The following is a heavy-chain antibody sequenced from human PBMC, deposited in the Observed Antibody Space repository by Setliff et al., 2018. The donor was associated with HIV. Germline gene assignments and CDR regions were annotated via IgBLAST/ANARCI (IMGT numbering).Heavy chain of an antibody. J-gene: IGHJ5*02. CDR3: ARGGASSKYLDP. V-gene: IGHV4-61*08. Sequence: SETLSLTCTVSGASVRSGDHWSWVRQAPGKGLEWIGGIYYSGSTNYNPSLKRRVTLSVDTSKNQFSLSLTSVTGADTAVYYWARGGASSKYLDPWGQGTLVTVSS. CDR1: GASVRSGDH. D-gene: IGHD2-15*01. CDR2: IYYSGST.